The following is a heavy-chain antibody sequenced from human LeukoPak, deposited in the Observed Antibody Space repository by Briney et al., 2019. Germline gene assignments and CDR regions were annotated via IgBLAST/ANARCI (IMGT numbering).Heavy chain of an antibody. V-gene: IGHV1-8*01. CDR1: GYVFNSYD. CDR3: ARRSEDFDSSAYPY. CDR2: VNPNSGNT. D-gene: IGHD3-22*01. J-gene: IGHJ4*02. Sequence: ASVKVSCKASGYVFNSYDINWVRQAPGQGPEWMGWVNPNSGNTGYAQKFQGRVTLTRDTSINTAYMELSSLRSGDTAVYYCARRSEDFDSSAYPYWGQGTPVTVSS.